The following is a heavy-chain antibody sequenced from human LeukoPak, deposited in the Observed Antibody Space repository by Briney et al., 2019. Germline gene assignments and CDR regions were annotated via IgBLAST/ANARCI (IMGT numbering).Heavy chain of an antibody. CDR2: INHSGST. J-gene: IGHJ5*02. CDR3: ARGSTNDFWSGCYRRARRFDP. CDR1: GGSFSGYY. V-gene: IGHV4-34*01. Sequence: PSETLSLTCAVYGGSFSGYYWSWIRQPPGKGLEWIGEINHSGSTNYNPSLKSRVTISVDTSKNQFSLKLSSVTAADTAVYYCARGSTNDFWSGCYRRARRFDPWGQGTLVTVSS. D-gene: IGHD3-3*01.